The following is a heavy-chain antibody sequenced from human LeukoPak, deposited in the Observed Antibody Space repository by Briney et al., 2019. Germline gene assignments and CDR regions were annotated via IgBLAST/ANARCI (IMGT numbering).Heavy chain of an antibody. D-gene: IGHD2-15*01. CDR1: GFTFSSYW. CDR3: ARARGGCSGGSCQFDY. Sequence: GGSLRLPCAASGFTFSSYWMHWVRQAPGKGLVWVSRINSDGSSTSYADSVKGRFTISRDNAKNTLYLQMNSLRAEDAAVYYCARARGGCSGGSCQFDYWGQGTLVTVSS. V-gene: IGHV3-74*01. CDR2: INSDGSST. J-gene: IGHJ4*02.